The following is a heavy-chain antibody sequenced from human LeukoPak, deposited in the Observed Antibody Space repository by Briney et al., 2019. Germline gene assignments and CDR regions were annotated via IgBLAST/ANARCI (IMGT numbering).Heavy chain of an antibody. CDR2: ISAYNGNT. CDR3: ARDRYCGGGSCYSDAFDI. Sequence: ASVKVSCKASGYTFTSYGISWVRQAPGQGLEWMGWISAYNGNTNYAQKLQGRVTMTTNASTSTAYMELRSLRSDDTAVYYCARDRYCGGGSCYSDAFDIWGQGTMVTVSS. CDR1: GYTFTSYG. J-gene: IGHJ3*02. D-gene: IGHD2-15*01. V-gene: IGHV1-18*01.